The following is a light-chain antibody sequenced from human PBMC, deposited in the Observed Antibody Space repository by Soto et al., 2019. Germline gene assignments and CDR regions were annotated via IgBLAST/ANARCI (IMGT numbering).Light chain of an antibody. J-gene: IGLJ2*01. CDR1: SSNIGSNY. Sequence: QSVLTQPPSASGTPGQRVTISCSGSSSNIGSNYVYWYQQLPGRAPKLLISRNNQRPSGVPDRFSGSKSGTSASLDISGLRSEDEADYYCAAWDDSLSGQVFGGGTKLTVL. CDR2: RNN. CDR3: AAWDDSLSGQV. V-gene: IGLV1-47*01.